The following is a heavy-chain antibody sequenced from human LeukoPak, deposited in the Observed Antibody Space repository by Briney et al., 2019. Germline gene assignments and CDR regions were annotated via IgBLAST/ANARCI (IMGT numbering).Heavy chain of an antibody. CDR1: GDSISSSGYY. J-gene: IGHJ4*02. D-gene: IGHD2-15*01. CDR2: IHFSGTT. V-gene: IGHV4-39*07. Sequence: SETLSLTCTVSGDSISSSGYYWGWIRQPPGKGLEWIGIIHFSGTTYYNPSLKSRVTISVDTSKNQFSLKIRSVTAADTAVYDSASYRCAGGSCYRGGVLRGYFDSWGQGTLVTVSS. CDR3: ASYRCAGGSCYRGGVLRGYFDS.